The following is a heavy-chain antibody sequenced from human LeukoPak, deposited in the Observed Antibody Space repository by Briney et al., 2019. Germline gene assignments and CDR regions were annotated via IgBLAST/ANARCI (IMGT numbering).Heavy chain of an antibody. CDR3: ARDRYFNFDY. Sequence: PGGSLRLSCVASGFTLSRYSMNWVRQAPGEGLEWVSNISGSSSTIYYADSVKGRFTISRDNAKNSLYLQMNSLRDEDTAVYYCARDRYFNFDYWGQGTLSPSPQ. V-gene: IGHV3-48*02. J-gene: IGHJ4*02. D-gene: IGHD2/OR15-2a*01. CDR2: ISGSSSTI. CDR1: GFTLSRYS.